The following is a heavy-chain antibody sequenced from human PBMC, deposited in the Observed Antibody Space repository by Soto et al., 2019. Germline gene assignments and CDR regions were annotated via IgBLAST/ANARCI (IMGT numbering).Heavy chain of an antibody. CDR2: ISAYNGNT. V-gene: IGHV1-18*01. Sequence: QVPLVQSGAEVKKPGASVKVSCKASGYTFTSYGISWVRQAPGQGLEWMGWISAYNGNTNYAQKLPGRVTMTTDTSTSTAYMELRSLRSDDTAVYYCARGNPLLEWFQPFDYWGQGTLVTVSS. D-gene: IGHD3-3*01. CDR1: GYTFTSYG. J-gene: IGHJ4*02. CDR3: ARGNPLLEWFQPFDY.